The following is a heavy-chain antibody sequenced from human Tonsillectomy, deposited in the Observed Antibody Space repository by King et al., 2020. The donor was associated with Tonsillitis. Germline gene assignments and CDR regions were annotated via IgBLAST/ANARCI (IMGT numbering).Heavy chain of an antibody. CDR2: IYYSGGT. D-gene: IGHD4-17*01. CDR3: ARVDLMTTVTTGGWFDP. Sequence: VQLQESGPGLVKPSQTLSLTCTVSGGSISSGDYYWSWIRQPPGKGLEWIGYIYYSGGTYYNPSLKSRVTLSEDTSKNQFSLKLSSVTAAGTAVYYCARVDLMTTVTTGGWFDPWGQGTLVTVSS. J-gene: IGHJ5*02. CDR1: GGSISSGDYY. V-gene: IGHV4-30-4*01.